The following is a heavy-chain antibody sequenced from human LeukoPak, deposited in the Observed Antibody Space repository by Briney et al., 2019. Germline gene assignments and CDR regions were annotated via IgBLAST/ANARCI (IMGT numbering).Heavy chain of an antibody. V-gene: IGHV1-69*13. J-gene: IGHJ6*02. Sequence: GASVKVSCKASGGTFSSYAISWVRQAPGQGLEWMGGIIPTFGTANYAQKFQGRVTITADESTSTAYMELSSLRSEDTAVYYCARAPIVVVPAAIRYYYYYGMDVWGQGTTVTVSS. D-gene: IGHD2-2*01. CDR3: ARAPIVVVPAAIRYYYYYGMDV. CDR2: IIPTFGTA. CDR1: GGTFSSYA.